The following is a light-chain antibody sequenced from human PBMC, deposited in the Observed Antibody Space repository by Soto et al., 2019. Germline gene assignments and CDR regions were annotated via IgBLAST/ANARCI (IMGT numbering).Light chain of an antibody. V-gene: IGKV3-20*01. J-gene: IGKJ3*01. CDR3: QQYGSSPFT. Sequence: EIVLTQSPGTLSLSPGERATLSCRASQSVSSSYLAWYQQKPGQAPRLLIYGASSRATGIPDRFSGSGSRTDFTLTISRLEPEDCAVYYCQQYGSSPFTFGPGTKVDIK. CDR1: QSVSSSY. CDR2: GAS.